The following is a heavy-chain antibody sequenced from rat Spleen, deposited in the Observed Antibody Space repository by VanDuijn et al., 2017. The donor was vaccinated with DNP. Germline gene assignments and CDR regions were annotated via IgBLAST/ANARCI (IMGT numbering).Heavy chain of an antibody. J-gene: IGHJ3*01. V-gene: IGHV2-1*01. D-gene: IGHD4-3*01. CDR3: TVMIRGTNWFAY. CDR1: GFSLPSNS. CDR2: ILIGGST. Sequence: QVQLRESGPGLVQPSQTLSLTCTVSGFSLPSNSVHWVRQPPGKGLEWVGTILIGGSTDYNSTLTSRLSISRDTSKSQGFLKMNSLQTEETAIYFCTVMIRGTNWFAYWGQGTLVTVSS.